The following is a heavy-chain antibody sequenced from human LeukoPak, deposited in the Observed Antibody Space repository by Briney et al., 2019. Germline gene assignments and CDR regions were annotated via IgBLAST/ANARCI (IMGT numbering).Heavy chain of an antibody. CDR3: AREAESSSWYYFDY. J-gene: IGHJ4*02. CDR1: GFTFISYE. CDR2: ISGSGITI. V-gene: IGHV3-48*03. Sequence: GGSLRLSCAPSGFTFISYEVTWARQAPGKGLEGVSSISGSGITIYYADSVKGRFTMSRDNAKNSLYLQMNSLRAEDTAVYYCAREAESSSWYYFDYWGQGTLVTVSS. D-gene: IGHD6-13*01.